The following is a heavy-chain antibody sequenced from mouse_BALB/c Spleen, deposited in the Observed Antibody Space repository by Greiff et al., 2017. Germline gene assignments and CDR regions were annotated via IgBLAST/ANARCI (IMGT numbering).Heavy chain of an antibody. D-gene: IGHD2-1*01. J-gene: IGHJ1*01. Sequence: VQLQQSGPGLVAPSQSLSITCTVSGFSLTGYGVNWVRQPPGKGLEWLGMIWGDGSTDYNSALKSRLSISKDNSKSQVFLKMNSLQTDDTARYYCARVPYGNYWYFDVWGAGTTVTVSS. CDR3: ARVPYGNYWYFDV. V-gene: IGHV2-6-7*01. CDR2: IWGDGST. CDR1: GFSLTGYG.